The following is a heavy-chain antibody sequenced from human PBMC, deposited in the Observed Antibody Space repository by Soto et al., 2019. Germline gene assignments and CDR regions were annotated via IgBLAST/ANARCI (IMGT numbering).Heavy chain of an antibody. D-gene: IGHD3-10*01. CDR1: GFTFSSYA. Sequence: QVQLVESGGGVVQPGRSLRLSCAASGFTFSSYAMHWVRQAPGKGLEWVAVISYDGSNKYYADSVKGRFTISRDNSKNTLYLQMNSLRAEDTAVYYCARVRKHRVRGADWGYVDYWGQGTLVTVSS. CDR3: ARVRKHRVRGADWGYVDY. J-gene: IGHJ4*02. V-gene: IGHV3-30-3*01. CDR2: ISYDGSNK.